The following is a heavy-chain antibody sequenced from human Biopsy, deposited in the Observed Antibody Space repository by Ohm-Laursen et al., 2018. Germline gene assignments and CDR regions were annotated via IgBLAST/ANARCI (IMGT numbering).Heavy chain of an antibody. Sequence: TQTLTLTGTFSGFSLNGSPMCVSWIRQPPGKGLEWLARIDWDDDKWYSTSLMTRLTISKDASKNQVVLTMTKMEPVDTATYYCARTKHGDYNDSWGQGILVAVSS. V-gene: IGHV2-70*11. CDR3: ARTKHGDYNDS. CDR1: GFSLNGSPMC. D-gene: IGHD4-17*01. J-gene: IGHJ4*02. CDR2: IDWDDDK.